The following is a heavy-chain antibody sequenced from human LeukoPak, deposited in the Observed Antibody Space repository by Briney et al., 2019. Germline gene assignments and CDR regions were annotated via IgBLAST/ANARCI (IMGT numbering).Heavy chain of an antibody. CDR1: GFTFSNFC. D-gene: IGHD2-2*01. V-gene: IGHV3-33*01. Sequence: GGSLRLSCAASGFTFSNFCMHWVRQAPGKGLEWVAGIWYDGVNKYYADSVKGRFTVSRDNSKNTLYLQMNSLRAEDTAVYYCARGPQYQLLSVAPYNWFDPWGQGTLVTVSS. CDR2: IWYDGVNK. J-gene: IGHJ5*02. CDR3: ARGPQYQLLSVAPYNWFDP.